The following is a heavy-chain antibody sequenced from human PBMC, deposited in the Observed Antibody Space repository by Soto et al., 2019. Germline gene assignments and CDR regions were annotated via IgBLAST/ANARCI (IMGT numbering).Heavy chain of an antibody. CDR2: VIPIFNIS. Sequence: QLQLVQSGAEVKKPGSSVKVSCKASGGTFRNDAVSWVRQAPGQGLEWMGGVIPIFNISNYAQMLKGRVTIIADESTSIVYMELSRLTFEDTAVYYCARGDCSGGSCLDYDAFDIWGQGTLVTVSS. V-gene: IGHV1-69*01. CDR3: ARGDCSGGSCLDYDAFDI. CDR1: GGTFRNDA. D-gene: IGHD2-15*01. J-gene: IGHJ3*02.